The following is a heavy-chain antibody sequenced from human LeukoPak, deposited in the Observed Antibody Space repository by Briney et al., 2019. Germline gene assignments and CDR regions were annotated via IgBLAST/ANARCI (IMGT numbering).Heavy chain of an antibody. J-gene: IGHJ6*02. D-gene: IGHD5-18*01. CDR3: AKDQGLTAPPPYGLDV. Sequence: ASVKVSCKTSGGTFSSSAITWVRQAPGQGLDWMGRIIPVLNITTCAQKFQGRVTITADTSTSTVYIELSSLRSEETAVYYCAKDQGLTAPPPYGLDVWGLGTTVIVTS. CDR2: IIPVLNIT. CDR1: GGTFSSSA. V-gene: IGHV1-69*04.